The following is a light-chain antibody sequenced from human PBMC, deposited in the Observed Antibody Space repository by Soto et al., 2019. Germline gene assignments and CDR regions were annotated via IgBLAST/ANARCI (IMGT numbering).Light chain of an antibody. J-gene: IGLJ2*01. Sequence: QSALTQPASVSGSPGQSITISCTGTSSDVGGYNYVSWYQQHPGKAPKLMIYEVSHRPSGVSNRFSGSKSGNTASLTISGLQAEDEADYYCSSYTSSSNHVVFGGGTKLTVL. V-gene: IGLV2-14*01. CDR2: EVS. CDR3: SSYTSSSNHVV. CDR1: SSDVGGYNY.